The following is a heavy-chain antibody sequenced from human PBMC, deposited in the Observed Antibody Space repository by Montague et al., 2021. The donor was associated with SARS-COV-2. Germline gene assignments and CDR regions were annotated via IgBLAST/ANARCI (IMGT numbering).Heavy chain of an antibody. CDR1: GGPFSGYC. CDR3: ARVRYSGSGTSLGMDV. Sequence: SETLSLTCAVYGGPFSGYCWSWIRQPPGKGLEWIGEINHSGSTNYNPSLKSRVTISVDTSKNQFSLKLSSVTAADTAVYYCARVRYSGSGTSLGMDVWGQGTTVTVSS. D-gene: IGHD3-10*01. J-gene: IGHJ6*02. CDR2: INHSGST. V-gene: IGHV4-34*01.